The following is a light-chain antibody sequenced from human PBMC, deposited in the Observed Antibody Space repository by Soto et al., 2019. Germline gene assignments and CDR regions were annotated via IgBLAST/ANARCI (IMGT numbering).Light chain of an antibody. CDR1: QRVLYSSNNKNY. CDR2: WAS. Sequence: DAVMTHSPDSPAASLGERATINCKSSQRVLYSSNNKNYLAWYQQKPGQPPKLLIYWASTRESGVPDRFSGSGSGTDFTLTISSLQAEDVAVYYCQQYLHTPRTFGQGTKVDIK. CDR3: QQYLHTPRT. V-gene: IGKV4-1*01. J-gene: IGKJ1*01.